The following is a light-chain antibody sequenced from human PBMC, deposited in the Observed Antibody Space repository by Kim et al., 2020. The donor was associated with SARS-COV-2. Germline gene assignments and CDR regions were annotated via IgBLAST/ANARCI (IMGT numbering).Light chain of an antibody. J-gene: IGKJ2*01. CDR1: NTTH. CDR3: QQYSRYPPT. V-gene: IGKV1-16*02. CDR2: NAS. Sequence: NTTHLAWFQHKPGKAPKSRIWNASNLQSGVPSKFSGSGSGTDFTLTIISLQPEDFTAYFCQQYSRYPPTFGQGTKLEI.